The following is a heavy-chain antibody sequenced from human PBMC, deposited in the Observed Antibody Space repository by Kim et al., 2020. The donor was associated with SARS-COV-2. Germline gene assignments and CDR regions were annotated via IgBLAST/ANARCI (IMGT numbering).Heavy chain of an antibody. J-gene: IGHJ4*02. CDR3: ARDQYYDSSGWLGY. V-gene: IGHV1-2*02. Sequence: QKFQGRVTMTRDTSISTAYMELSRLRSDDTAVYYCARDQYYDSSGWLGYWGQGTLVTVSS. D-gene: IGHD3-22*01.